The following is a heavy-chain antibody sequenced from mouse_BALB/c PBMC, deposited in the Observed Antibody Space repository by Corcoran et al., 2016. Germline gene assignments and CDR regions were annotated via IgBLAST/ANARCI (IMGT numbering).Heavy chain of an antibody. CDR2: ISCYNGAT. D-gene: IGHD1-1*01. CDR3: ARDYYGSSYPPWFAY. Sequence: LVKTGASVKISCKASGYSFTGYYMHWVKQSHGKSLEWIGYISCYNGATSYNQKFKGKDTFTVDTSSNTAYMQFNSLTSEDSAVYYCARDYYGSSYPPWFAYWGQGTLVTVSA. J-gene: IGHJ3*01. CDR1: GYSFTGYY. V-gene: IGHV1S34*01.